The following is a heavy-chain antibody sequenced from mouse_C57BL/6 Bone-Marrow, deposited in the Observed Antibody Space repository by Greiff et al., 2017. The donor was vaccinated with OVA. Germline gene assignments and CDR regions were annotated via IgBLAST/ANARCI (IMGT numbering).Heavy chain of an antibody. CDR2: IWSGGST. Sequence: VKLMESGPGLVQPSQSLSITCTVSGFSLTSYGVHWVRQSPGKGLEWLGVIWSGGSTDYNAAFISRLSISKDNSKSQVFFKMNSLQADDTAIYYCARSITTPVEAWFAYWGQGTLVTVSA. CDR3: ARSITTPVEAWFAY. D-gene: IGHD1-1*01. V-gene: IGHV2-2*01. CDR1: GFSLTSYG. J-gene: IGHJ3*01.